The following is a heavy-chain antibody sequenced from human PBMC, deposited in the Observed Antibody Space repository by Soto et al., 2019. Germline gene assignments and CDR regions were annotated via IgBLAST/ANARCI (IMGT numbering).Heavy chain of an antibody. CDR3: STGSPFSGSVCDY. J-gene: IGHJ4*02. CDR2: IKSKSAGETT. CDR1: GFSFRTTW. D-gene: IGHD1-26*01. Sequence: EVQLVESGGGLVKPGGSLRLACAASGFSFRTTWMAWVRQAPGKGLEWVGRIKSKSAGETTDYADPVKGRFTISRDDSKDTLYLHMDSLEPGDTAVYYCSTGSPFSGSVCDYWGQGTLVTGSS. V-gene: IGHV3-15*05.